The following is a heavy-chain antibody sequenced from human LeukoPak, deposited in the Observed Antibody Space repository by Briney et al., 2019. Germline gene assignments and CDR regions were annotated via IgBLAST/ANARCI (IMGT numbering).Heavy chain of an antibody. Sequence: SETLSLTCTVSGGSISSSSYYWGWIRQPPGKGLEWIGSIYYSGSSYYNPSLKSRVTISVDTSKNQFSLKLSSVTAADTAVYYCALYYYDSSGYYGVDYWGQGTLVTVSS. CDR1: GGSISSSSYY. CDR2: IYYSGSS. D-gene: IGHD3-22*01. CDR3: ALYYYDSSGYYGVDY. J-gene: IGHJ4*02. V-gene: IGHV4-39*07.